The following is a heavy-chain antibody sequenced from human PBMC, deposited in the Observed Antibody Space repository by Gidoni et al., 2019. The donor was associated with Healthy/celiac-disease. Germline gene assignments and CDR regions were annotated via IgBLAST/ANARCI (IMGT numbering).Heavy chain of an antibody. D-gene: IGHD6-19*01. CDR1: GFTLGRYA. Sequence: QVQLVESGGGVVQPGRSLRLSCAASGFTLGRYAMHWVRKAPGKGLEWVAVISYDGINKYYADSVKGRFTIPRDHYKNTLYLQMNSLRAEDTAVYYCARVEKQWLVPPVDYFDYCGQGTLVTVSS. CDR2: ISYDGINK. J-gene: IGHJ4*02. CDR3: ARVEKQWLVPPVDYFDY. V-gene: IGHV3-30-3*01.